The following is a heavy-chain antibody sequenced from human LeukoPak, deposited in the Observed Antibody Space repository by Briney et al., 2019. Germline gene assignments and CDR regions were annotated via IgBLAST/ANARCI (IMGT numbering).Heavy chain of an antibody. V-gene: IGHV1-2*02. D-gene: IGHD5-18*01. Sequence: ASVKVSCKASGYTFTGYYMHWVRQAPGQGLEWMGWINPNSGGTNYAQKFQGRVTMTRDTSVSTAYMELNRLRSDDTGVYYCARDTTMISYWFDPWGQGTLVTVSS. CDR3: ARDTTMISYWFDP. CDR2: INPNSGGT. CDR1: GYTFTGYY. J-gene: IGHJ5*02.